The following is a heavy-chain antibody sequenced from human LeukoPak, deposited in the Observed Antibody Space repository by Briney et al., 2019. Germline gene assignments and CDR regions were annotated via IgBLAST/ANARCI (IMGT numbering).Heavy chain of an antibody. J-gene: IGHJ4*02. CDR1: GDSITSDY. CDR2: INYGGNS. V-gene: IGHV4-59*08. CDR3: ARLDCISNTCYNY. Sequence: PSETLSLTCNVSGDSITSDYWSWIRQSPGKGLEWIGYINYGGNSDYNPSLNSRVTISVNRAKKQVSLKLRFMTADDTAVYYCARLDCISNTCYNYWAPGALVTVSS. D-gene: IGHD3-10*01.